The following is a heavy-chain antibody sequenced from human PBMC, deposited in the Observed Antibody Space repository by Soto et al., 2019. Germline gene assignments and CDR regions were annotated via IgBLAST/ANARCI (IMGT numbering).Heavy chain of an antibody. CDR3: ATGAGSYMYSPGGH. CDR1: GYTFSRYT. V-gene: IGHV1-3*04. J-gene: IGHJ4*02. D-gene: IGHD3-3*01. CDR2: INTGSGNT. Sequence: QLVQSGAEVKKPGASVKISCKASGYTFSRYTMHWVRQAPGQRLEWMAWINTGSGNTEYSQKFHGRVTITRDASASTAYMDLTSLRSEDTAVYYCATGAGSYMYSPGGHWGQGTPVTVSS.